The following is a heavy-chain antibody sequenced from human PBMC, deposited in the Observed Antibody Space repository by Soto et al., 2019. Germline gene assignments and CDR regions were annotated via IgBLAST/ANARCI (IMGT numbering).Heavy chain of an antibody. CDR2: IYPDDSDT. CDR3: ARHPKYYSGYRYFDY. J-gene: IGHJ4*02. V-gene: IGHV5-51*01. D-gene: IGHD5-12*01. Sequence: GESLKISCKGSGYSFTSYWIGWVRQMPGKGLEWMGIIYPDDSDTRYNPSFQGQVTISADKSINTAYLQWSSLKASDTAMYYCARHPKYYSGYRYFDYWGQGTRVTV. CDR1: GYSFTSYW.